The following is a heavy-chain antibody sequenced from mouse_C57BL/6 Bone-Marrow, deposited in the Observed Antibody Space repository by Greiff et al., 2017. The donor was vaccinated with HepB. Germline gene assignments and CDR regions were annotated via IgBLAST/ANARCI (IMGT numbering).Heavy chain of an antibody. CDR2: INPYNGGT. V-gene: IGHV1-19*01. CDR1: GYTFTDYY. CDR3: ARPDDYPIPYYYAMDY. Sequence: EVQLQQSGPVLVKPGASVKMSCKASGYTFTDYYMNWVKQSHGKSLEWIGVINPYNGGTSYNQKFKGKATLTVDKSSSTAYMELNSLTSEDSAVYYCARPDDYPIPYYYAMDYWGQLTSVTVSS. D-gene: IGHD2-4*01. J-gene: IGHJ4*01.